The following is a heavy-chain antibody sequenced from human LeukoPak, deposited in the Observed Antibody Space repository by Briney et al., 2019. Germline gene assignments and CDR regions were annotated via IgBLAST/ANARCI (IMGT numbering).Heavy chain of an antibody. D-gene: IGHD5-12*01. CDR3: ARVVATITFDAFDI. CDR1: GSTFSSYA. V-gene: IGHV3-30*04. J-gene: IGHJ3*02. CDR2: ISYDGSNK. Sequence: GRSLRLSCAASGSTFSSYAMHWVRQAPGKGLEWVAVISYDGSNKYYADSVKSRFTISRDNSKNTLYLQMNSLRAEDTAVYYCARVVATITFDAFDIWGQGTMVTVSS.